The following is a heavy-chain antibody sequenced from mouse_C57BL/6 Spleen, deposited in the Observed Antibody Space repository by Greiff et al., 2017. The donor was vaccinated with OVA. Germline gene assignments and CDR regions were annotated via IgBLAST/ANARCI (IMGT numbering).Heavy chain of an antibody. Sequence: EVQLQQSGPVLVKPGASVKMSCKASGYTFTDYYMNWVKQSHGKSLEWIGVINPYNGGTSYNQKFKGKATLTVDKSSSTAYMELNSLTSEDSAVYYCASTEGNDGYRFDYWGQGTTLTVSS. CDR3: ASTEGNDGYRFDY. D-gene: IGHD2-3*01. J-gene: IGHJ2*01. CDR2: INPYNGGT. V-gene: IGHV1-19*01. CDR1: GYTFTDYY.